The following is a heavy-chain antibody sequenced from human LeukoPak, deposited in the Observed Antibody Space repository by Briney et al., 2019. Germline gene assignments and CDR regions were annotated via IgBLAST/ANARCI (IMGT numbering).Heavy chain of an antibody. V-gene: IGHV4-59*11. CDR1: GGSISSHY. Sequence: SETLSLTCIVSGGSISSHYWSWIRQPPGKGLECIGYIYYSGSTNYNPSLKSRVTISVDTSKNQFSLKLSSVTAADTAVYYCARVSSNDFWSGYGYYFDYWGQGTLVTVSS. J-gene: IGHJ4*02. D-gene: IGHD3-3*01. CDR3: ARVSSNDFWSGYGYYFDY. CDR2: IYYSGST.